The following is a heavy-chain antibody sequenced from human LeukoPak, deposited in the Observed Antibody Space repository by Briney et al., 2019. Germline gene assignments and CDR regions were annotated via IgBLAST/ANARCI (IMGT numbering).Heavy chain of an antibody. CDR3: ARDTLYCSSASCFFFYYYMDV. CDR2: IRYDGSNK. D-gene: IGHD2-2*01. J-gene: IGHJ6*03. V-gene: IGHV3-30*02. Sequence: QPGGSLRLSCAASGFTFSSYGMHWVRQAPGKGLEWVAFIRYDGSNKYYADSVKGRFTISRDNSRNTLYLQMNSLRAEDTAVYYCARDTLYCSSASCFFFYYYMDVWGKGTTVTVSS. CDR1: GFTFSSYG.